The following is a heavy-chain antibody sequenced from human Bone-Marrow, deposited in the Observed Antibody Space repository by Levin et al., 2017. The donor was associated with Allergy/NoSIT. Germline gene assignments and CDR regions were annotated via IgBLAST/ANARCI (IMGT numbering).Heavy chain of an antibody. V-gene: IGHV3-23*01. CDR2: ISGLGPNT. CDR3: ANVFAIYYYYNGMDV. D-gene: IGHD2-21*01. CDR1: GFSFNSYA. Sequence: GGSLRLSCEVSGFSFNSYAMNWVRQAPGKRLEGVSSISGLGPNTYYADSVKGRCTISRDSSKKTLYLQMDSLRAEGKAVYYCANVFAIYYYYNGMDVWGQGTTVTVSS. J-gene: IGHJ6*01.